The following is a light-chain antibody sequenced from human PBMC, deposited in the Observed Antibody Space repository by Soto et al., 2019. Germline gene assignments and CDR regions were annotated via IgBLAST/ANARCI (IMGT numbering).Light chain of an antibody. CDR3: QSYDSSFYV. CDR2: GNS. V-gene: IGLV1-40*01. CDR1: SSNFGAGYD. J-gene: IGLJ1*01. Sequence: QSVLTQPPSVSGAPGQRVTISCTGSSSNFGAGYDVHWYQQLPGTAPKLLIYGNSNRPSGVPDRFSGSKSGTSASLAITGLQAEDEADYYCQSYDSSFYVFGTGTKLTVL.